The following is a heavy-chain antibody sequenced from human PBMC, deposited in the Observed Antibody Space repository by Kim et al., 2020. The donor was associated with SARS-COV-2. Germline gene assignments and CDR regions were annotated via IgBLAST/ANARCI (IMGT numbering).Heavy chain of an antibody. J-gene: IGHJ4*02. D-gene: IGHD3-10*01. CDR3: ARHRREYGRSLEY. V-gene: IGHV4-39*01. Sequence: NPTLTSQVSICVDTSENQFSLKLSSVSGADTAVYYCARHRREYGRSLEYWGQGTLVTVSS.